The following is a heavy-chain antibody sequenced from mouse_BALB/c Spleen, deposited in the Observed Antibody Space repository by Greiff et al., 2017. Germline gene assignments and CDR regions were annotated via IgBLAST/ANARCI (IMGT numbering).Heavy chain of an antibody. Sequence: EVKLMESGPGLVKPSQSLSLTCSVTGYSITSGYYWNWIRQFPGNKLEWMGYISYDGSNNYNPSLKNRISITRDTSKNQFFLKLNSVTTEDTATYYCATATLYAMDYWGQGTSVTVSS. V-gene: IGHV3-6*02. CDR3: ATATLYAMDY. D-gene: IGHD1-2*01. CDR2: ISYDGSN. CDR1: GYSITSGYY. J-gene: IGHJ4*01.